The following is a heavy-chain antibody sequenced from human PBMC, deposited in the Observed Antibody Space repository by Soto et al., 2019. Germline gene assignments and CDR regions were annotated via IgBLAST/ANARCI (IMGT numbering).Heavy chain of an antibody. D-gene: IGHD3-16*01. CDR2: TYSGGST. CDR1: GFTVSSSY. Sequence: EVQLVESGGGLIQPGGSLRLSCAASGFTVSSSYMCWVRQAPGKGLEWVSVTYSGGSTYYADSVKGRFTISRDNSKNTLYFQMNSLRAEETAVYYCARGEAWGYFDYWGQGTLVTVSS. CDR3: ARGEAWGYFDY. J-gene: IGHJ4*02. V-gene: IGHV3-53*01.